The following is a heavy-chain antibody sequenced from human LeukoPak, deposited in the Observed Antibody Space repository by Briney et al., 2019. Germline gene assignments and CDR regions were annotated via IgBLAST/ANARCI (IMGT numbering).Heavy chain of an antibody. CDR3: ARGKGGIVATSFPYYYGMDV. CDR2: IIPILGIA. V-gene: IGHV1-69*04. J-gene: IGHJ6*02. D-gene: IGHD5-12*01. Sequence: ASVKVSCTASGYTFTSYGISWVRQAPGQGLEWMGRIIPILGIANYAQKFQGRVTITADKSTSTAYMELSSLRSEDTAVYYCARGKGGIVATSFPYYYGMDVWGQGTTVTVSS. CDR1: GYTFTSYG.